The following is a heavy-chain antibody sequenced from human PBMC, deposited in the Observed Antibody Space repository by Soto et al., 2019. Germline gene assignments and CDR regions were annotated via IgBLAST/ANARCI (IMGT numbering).Heavy chain of an antibody. CDR1: GLTFDHYA. CDR2: ITWNSGRI. CDR3: AEDVNTFCSGQCASVPWWHEQDW. Sequence: GKFLRLSCAAYGLTFDHYAMAWVRQAPGKGLEWVSGITWNSGRIDYADSVKGRFSISRDNDRKSLYLQMNSLRDADTALYYCAEDVNTFCSGQCASVPWWHEQDW. D-gene: IGHD2-15*01. J-gene: IGHJ2*01. V-gene: IGHV3-9*01.